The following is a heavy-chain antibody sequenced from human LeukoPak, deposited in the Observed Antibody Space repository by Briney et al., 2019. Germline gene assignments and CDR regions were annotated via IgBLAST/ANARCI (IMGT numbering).Heavy chain of an antibody. Sequence: ASVKVSCKASGYTFTSYDINWVRQATGQGLEWMGWMNPNSGNTGYAQKFQGRVTMTRNTSISTAYMELSSLTSEDTAVYYCARGDDLVVVVPAASENYYYYMDVWGKGTTVTVSS. D-gene: IGHD2-2*01. CDR1: GYTFTSYD. CDR3: ARGDDLVVVVPAASENYYYYMDV. CDR2: MNPNSGNT. V-gene: IGHV1-8*01. J-gene: IGHJ6*03.